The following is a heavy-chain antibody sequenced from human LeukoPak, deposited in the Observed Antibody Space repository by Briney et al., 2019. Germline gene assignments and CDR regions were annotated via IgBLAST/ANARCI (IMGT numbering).Heavy chain of an antibody. CDR3: AKIGSSHDFDY. CDR1: GYTFTVYF. Sequence: ASVKVSCKASGYTFTVYFIHWVRHAPGQGLDWMGRINPNSGATDYAQKFQGRVTMTRDTSISTAYMELSSLKSDDTAVYYCAKIGSSHDFDYWGQGTLITVSS. V-gene: IGHV1-2*06. CDR2: INPNSGAT. J-gene: IGHJ4*02. D-gene: IGHD1-26*01.